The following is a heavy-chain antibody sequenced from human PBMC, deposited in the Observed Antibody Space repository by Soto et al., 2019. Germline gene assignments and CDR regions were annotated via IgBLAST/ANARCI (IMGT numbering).Heavy chain of an antibody. CDR2: ISYDGSNK. CDR3: ARDPAYDFWSGTLDY. Sequence: QVQLVESGGGVVQPGRSLRLSCAASGFTFSSYAMHWVRQAPGKGLEWVAVISYDGSNKYYADSVKGRFTISRDNSKNTLYLQMNSLRAEDTAVYYCARDPAYDFWSGTLDYWGQGILVTVSS. D-gene: IGHD3-3*01. J-gene: IGHJ4*02. CDR1: GFTFSSYA. V-gene: IGHV3-30-3*01.